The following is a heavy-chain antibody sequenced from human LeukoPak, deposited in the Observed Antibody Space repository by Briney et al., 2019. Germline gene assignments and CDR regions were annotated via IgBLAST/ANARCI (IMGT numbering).Heavy chain of an antibody. V-gene: IGHV4-61*02. CDR1: GDSINNNDYY. Sequence: SETLSLTCTVSGDSINNNDYYWSWIRQPAGKGLEWIGRIHTSGSTNYNPSLKSRVIMSADTSKNQFSLKLSSVTAADTAVYYCARGIGVTALYYFDSWGQGTLVTVSS. D-gene: IGHD2-8*01. CDR3: ARGIGVTALYYFDS. CDR2: IHTSGST. J-gene: IGHJ4*02.